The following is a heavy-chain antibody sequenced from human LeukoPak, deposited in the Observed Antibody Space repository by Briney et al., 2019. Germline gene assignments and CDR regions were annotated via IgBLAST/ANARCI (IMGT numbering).Heavy chain of an antibody. D-gene: IGHD3-22*01. Sequence: GRSLRLSCAASGFTFEDYAMHGVRRAPGEGVEGVSGITWNSGSIGYADSVKGRFTISRDNAKNSLYLQMNSLRAEDTALYYCAKDIGRGSGYYSFDYWGQGTLVTVSS. CDR2: ITWNSGSI. CDR1: GFTFEDYA. V-gene: IGHV3-9*01. CDR3: AKDIGRGSGYYSFDY. J-gene: IGHJ4*02.